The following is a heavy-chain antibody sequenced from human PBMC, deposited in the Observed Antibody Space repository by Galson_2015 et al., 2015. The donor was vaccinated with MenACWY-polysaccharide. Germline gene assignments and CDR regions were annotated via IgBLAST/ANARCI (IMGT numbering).Heavy chain of an antibody. J-gene: IGHJ6*03. V-gene: IGHV3-33*01. Sequence: SLRLSCAASGFTFRNYGMQWVRQAPGKGLEWVAIIWYDASDKNYADSVKGRFTISRDNSKNTLYLQMNSVRAEDTAVYYCASHRGDYYYMDIWGKGTTVTVSS. CDR3: ASHRGDYYYMDI. CDR1: GFTFRNYG. CDR2: IWYDASDK. D-gene: IGHD3-10*01.